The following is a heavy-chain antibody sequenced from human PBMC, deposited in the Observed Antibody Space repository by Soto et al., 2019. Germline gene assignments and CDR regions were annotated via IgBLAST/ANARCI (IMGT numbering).Heavy chain of an antibody. CDR3: AAALHASGDYVGFYFDY. CDR2: IVVGSGNT. Sequence: QMQLVQSGPEVKKPGTSVKVSCKASGFNFTSSAVQWVRQARGQRLELIGWIVVGSGNTNYAQKFQERVTFTRDMSTSTAYMELTSLGPEDPAVYYCAAALHASGDYVGFYFDYWAREPWSPSPQ. D-gene: IGHD4-17*01. V-gene: IGHV1-58*01. CDR1: GFNFTSSA. J-gene: IGHJ4*02.